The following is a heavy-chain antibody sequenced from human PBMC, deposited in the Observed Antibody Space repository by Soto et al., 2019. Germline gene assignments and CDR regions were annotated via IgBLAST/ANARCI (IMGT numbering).Heavy chain of an antibody. D-gene: IGHD6-13*01. Sequence: RVESLTISCKGSGYSFTSYWISWVRQMPGKGLEWMGRIDPSDSYTNYSPSFQGHVTISADKSISTAYLQWSSLKASDTAMYYCARHIAAAGNLDYWGQGSLVTVSS. CDR2: IDPSDSYT. J-gene: IGHJ4*02. V-gene: IGHV5-10-1*01. CDR1: GYSFTSYW. CDR3: ARHIAAAGNLDY.